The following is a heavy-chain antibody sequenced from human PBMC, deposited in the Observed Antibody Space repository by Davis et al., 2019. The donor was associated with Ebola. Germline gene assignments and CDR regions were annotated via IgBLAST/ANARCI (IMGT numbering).Heavy chain of an antibody. CDR2: IWSDGINK. Sequence: GESLKISCAASAFPFSDYAMHWVRQAPGKGLEWVAVIWSDGINKYYAKSVTGRFAVSRDNSKNTLYLQMNSLRAEDTAVYYCAKDLSFDFWSGYYYYGVDVWGQGTTVTVSS. CDR3: AKDLSFDFWSGYYYYGVDV. CDR1: AFPFSDYA. V-gene: IGHV3-33*06. J-gene: IGHJ6*02. D-gene: IGHD3-3*01.